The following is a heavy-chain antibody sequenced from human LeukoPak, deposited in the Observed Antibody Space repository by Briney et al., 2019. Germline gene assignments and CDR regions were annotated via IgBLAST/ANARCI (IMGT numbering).Heavy chain of an antibody. CDR2: IYTSGST. V-gene: IGHV4-61*02. D-gene: IGHD6-6*01. Sequence: PSETLSLTCTVSGGFISSGSYYWSWIRQPAGKGLEWIGRIYTSGSTNYNPSLKSRVTISVDTSKNQFSLKLSSVTAADTAVYYCARMSWWGYSSSSEDYWGQGTLVTVSS. CDR3: ARMSWWGYSSSSEDY. CDR1: GGFISSGSYY. J-gene: IGHJ4*02.